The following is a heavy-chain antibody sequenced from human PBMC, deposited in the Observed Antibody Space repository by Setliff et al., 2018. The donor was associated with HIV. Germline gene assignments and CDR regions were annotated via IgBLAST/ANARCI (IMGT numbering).Heavy chain of an antibody. V-gene: IGHV4-38-2*02. CDR2: ICQSGSN. CDR1: AYSISSDNY. D-gene: IGHD4-17*01. J-gene: IGHJ4*02. CDR3: ASFFVTTVTNQDY. Sequence: SETLSLTCTVSAYSISSDNYWDWIRQPPGMGLDWIGSICQSGSNNSNPSLKSRITISVGTSKNQFSQKLTSVTAADTAMYYCASFFVTTVTNQDYWGQGTPVTVSS.